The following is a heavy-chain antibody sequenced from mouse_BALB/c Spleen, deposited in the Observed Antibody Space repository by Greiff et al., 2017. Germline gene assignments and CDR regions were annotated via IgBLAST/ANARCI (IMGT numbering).Heavy chain of an antibody. CDR3: AKGTLGYYGSSYSAMDY. CDR2: ISSGSSTI. D-gene: IGHD1-1*01. Sequence: DVMLVESGGGLVQPGGSRKLSCAASGFTFSSFGMHWVRQAPEKGLEWVAYISSGSSTIYYADTVKGRFTISRDNPKNTLFLQMTSLRSEDTAMYYCAKGTLGYYGSSYSAMDYWGQGTSVTVSS. J-gene: IGHJ4*01. V-gene: IGHV5-17*02. CDR1: GFTFSSFG.